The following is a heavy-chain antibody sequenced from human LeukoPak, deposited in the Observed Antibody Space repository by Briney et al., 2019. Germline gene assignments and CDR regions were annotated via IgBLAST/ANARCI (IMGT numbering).Heavy chain of an antibody. V-gene: IGHV3-74*01. CDR3: ARAPSEIGGYYPEYFRH. CDR2: IKSDGST. CDR1: GFTFSGYW. D-gene: IGHD3-22*01. J-gene: IGHJ1*01. Sequence: GGSLRLSCAASGFTFSGYWMHWVRQAPGKGLVWVSRIKSDGSTNYADYVKGRFTISRDNAKNTLSLQMNSLRAEDTGVYYCARAPSEIGGYYPEYFRHWGQGTLVTVSS.